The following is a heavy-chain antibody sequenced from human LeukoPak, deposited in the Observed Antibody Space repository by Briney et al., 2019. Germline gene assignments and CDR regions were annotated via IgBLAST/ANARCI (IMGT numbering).Heavy chain of an antibody. V-gene: IGHV4-34*01. CDR3: ARYGSGARQGTFDY. CDR1: GESFSRYY. CDR2: INHSGST. Sequence: SETLSLTCAVYGESFSRYYWSWIRQPPGKGLEWIGEINHSGSTNYNPSLKSRVTISVDMSKNQFSLKLSSVTAADTAVYYCARYGSGARQGTFDYWGQGTLVTVSS. J-gene: IGHJ4*02. D-gene: IGHD3-10*01.